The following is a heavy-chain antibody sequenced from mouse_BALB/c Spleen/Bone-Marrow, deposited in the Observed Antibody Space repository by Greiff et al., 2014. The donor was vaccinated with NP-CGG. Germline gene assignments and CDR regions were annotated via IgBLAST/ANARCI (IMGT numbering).Heavy chain of an antibody. CDR3: ARSNYVGYYAMDY. CDR2: ISSDSSTI. D-gene: IGHD1-1*01. J-gene: IGHJ4*01. CDR1: GFTFSSFG. V-gene: IGHV5-17*02. Sequence: EVKLMESGGGLVQPGGSRKLSCAASGFTFSSFGIHWVRQAPEKGLEWVAYISSDSSTINYADTVKGRFTISRDNPKNTLFLQMTSLRSEDTAMYYCARSNYVGYYAMDYWGQGTSVTVSS.